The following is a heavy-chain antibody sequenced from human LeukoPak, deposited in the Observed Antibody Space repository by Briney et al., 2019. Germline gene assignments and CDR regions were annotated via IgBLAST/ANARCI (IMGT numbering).Heavy chain of an antibody. Sequence: ADTLSLICSLSGLSITTYHWRWIRHPRGKGLEWIGYNYNSGSANYKPSLKSRLTISVDTSKNHFSLKLNSVTAADTAVYYCARAPVTGHWYFDLWGRGTLVTVSS. V-gene: IGHV4-59*07. D-gene: IGHD6-19*01. CDR1: GLSITTYH. J-gene: IGHJ2*01. CDR3: ARAPVTGHWYFDL. CDR2: NYNSGSA.